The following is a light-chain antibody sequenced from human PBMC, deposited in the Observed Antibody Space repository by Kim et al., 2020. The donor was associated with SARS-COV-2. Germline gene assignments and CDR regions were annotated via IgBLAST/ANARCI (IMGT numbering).Light chain of an antibody. Sequence: APGEKATLSCRARRHFSSAYLGWYQQKPGQAPRILITSSSTRATGVPDRCIGGGYGTDCTLPIDGLEPGDSAVYYCQQLGGPPLTFGGGNKVDIK. CDR3: QQLGGPPLT. CDR1: RHFSSAY. CDR2: SSS. V-gene: IGKV3-20*01. J-gene: IGKJ4*01.